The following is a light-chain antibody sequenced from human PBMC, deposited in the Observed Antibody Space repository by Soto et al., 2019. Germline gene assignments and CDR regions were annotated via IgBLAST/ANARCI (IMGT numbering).Light chain of an antibody. V-gene: IGKV3-20*01. CDR3: QQYGGSPRT. J-gene: IGKJ1*01. CDR1: QSVSSNS. Sequence: EIVLTQSPGTLPLSPGERATLSCRASQSVSSNSLAWYQQKRGQAPRLLIHGASSRATGIPDRFSGSGSGTDFTLTTSRLEPEDFAVYYCQQYGGSPRTFGQGTKVDI. CDR2: GAS.